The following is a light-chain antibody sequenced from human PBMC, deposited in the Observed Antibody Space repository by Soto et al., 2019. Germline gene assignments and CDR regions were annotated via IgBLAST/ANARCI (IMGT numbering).Light chain of an antibody. V-gene: IGLV1-40*01. CDR2: GNT. CDR3: QSYDSSLSASV. J-gene: IGLJ3*02. Sequence: QSVLTQPPSVSGAPGQKIIISCTGSSSNFGAGYDVHWYQQIPGTAPKLLIYGNTNRPSGVPDRFSGSKSGTSASLAITGLQAEDEADYYCQSYDSSLSASVFGGGTKVTVL. CDR1: SSNFGAGYD.